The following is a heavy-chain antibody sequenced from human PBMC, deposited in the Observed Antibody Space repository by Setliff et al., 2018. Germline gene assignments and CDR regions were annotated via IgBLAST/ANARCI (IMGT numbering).Heavy chain of an antibody. J-gene: IGHJ4*02. CDR3: ARMSTSGPHYDY. Sequence: ASVKVSCKASGYTFSTYAIHWVRQAHGQRPDWMGWINAGNGITKYSQKFQGRVTITRDTSASTAYMELSSLRSGDTAVYYCARMSTSGPHYDYWGQGTLVTVSS. CDR2: INAGNGIT. V-gene: IGHV1-3*01. D-gene: IGHD2-8*02. CDR1: GYTFSTYA.